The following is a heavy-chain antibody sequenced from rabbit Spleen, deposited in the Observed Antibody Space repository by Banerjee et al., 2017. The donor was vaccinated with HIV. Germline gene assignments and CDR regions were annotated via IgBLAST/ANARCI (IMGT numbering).Heavy chain of an antibody. CDR2: IKTGSSPGFT. D-gene: IGHD8-1*01. CDR1: GLDFGSSYW. V-gene: IGHV1S45*01. Sequence: QEQLVEYGGDLVQPEGSLTLTCTASGLDFGSSYWLFCFRQAPGKGLEWIWCIKTGSSPGFTYSATWATGRFACSKTSSTTVTLQMTSLAVADTALYFCAEDTGSSFSSYGMDRWGRRTRATV. CDR3: AEDTGSSFSSYGMDR. J-gene: IGHJ6*01.